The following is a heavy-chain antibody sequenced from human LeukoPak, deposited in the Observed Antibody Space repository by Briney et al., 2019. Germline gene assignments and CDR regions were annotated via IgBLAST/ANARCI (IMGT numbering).Heavy chain of an antibody. CDR1: GGSISSSSYY. J-gene: IGHJ5*02. Sequence: PSETLSLTCTVSGGSISSSSYYWGWIRQPPGKGLEWIGSIYYSGSTYYNPSLKSRVTISVDTSKNQFSLQLSSVTAADTAVYSCARHPRFYYGEGSFYMGWFDPSGEGSLVTAS. V-gene: IGHV4-39*01. CDR2: IYYSGST. D-gene: IGHD3-10*01. CDR3: ARHPRFYYGEGSFYMGWFDP.